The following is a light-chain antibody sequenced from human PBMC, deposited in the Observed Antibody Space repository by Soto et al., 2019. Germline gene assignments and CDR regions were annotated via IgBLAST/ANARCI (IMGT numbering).Light chain of an antibody. Sequence: EIVMTQSPGTLSVSPGERATLSCRASQNVRSNLAWYQQKPGQPPRLLIYTASTRATGIPARFSGSGSGTEFTLTITSLQSDDFGVYYCQQYNILLQTFGLGTKVEIK. CDR2: TAS. CDR1: QNVRSN. V-gene: IGKV3-15*01. J-gene: IGKJ1*01. CDR3: QQYNILLQT.